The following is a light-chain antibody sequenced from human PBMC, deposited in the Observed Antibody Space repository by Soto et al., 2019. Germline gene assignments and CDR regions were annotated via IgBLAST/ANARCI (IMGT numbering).Light chain of an antibody. CDR1: QSVSTY. CDR2: DAS. J-gene: IGKJ3*01. Sequence: EVVLTQSPATLSLSPGERATLSCRASQSVSTYLAWYQQKPGQPPRLLIYDASNRATGIPVRFGGSGSGTDFALTISSLEPEDFAVYYCQQRSRWPTFGPGTKVDIK. CDR3: QQRSRWPT. V-gene: IGKV3-11*01.